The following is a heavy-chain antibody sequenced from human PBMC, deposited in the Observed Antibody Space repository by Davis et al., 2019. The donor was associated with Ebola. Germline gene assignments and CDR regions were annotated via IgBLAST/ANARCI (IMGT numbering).Heavy chain of an antibody. V-gene: IGHV3-23*01. CDR3: AGDPNWESGS. D-gene: IGHD1-1*01. CDR1: GFTFSLTD. J-gene: IGHJ5*02. CDR2: INGAGWST. Sequence: GESLKISCAASGFTFSLTDMNWFRQAPGRGLEYVSNINGAGWSTSYADSVKGRFTISRDNSKNMLYLQMDSLRVEDTAQYYCAGDPNWESGSWGQGTPVSVSS.